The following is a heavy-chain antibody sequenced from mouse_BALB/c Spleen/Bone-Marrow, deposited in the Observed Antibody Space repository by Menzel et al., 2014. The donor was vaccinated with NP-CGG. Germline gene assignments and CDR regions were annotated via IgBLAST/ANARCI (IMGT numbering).Heavy chain of an antibody. CDR3: AREDITTVVEMDY. V-gene: IGHV1-9*01. J-gene: IGHJ4*01. Sequence: VKLQESGAELMKPGASVKISCKATGYTFSSYWIEWVKRRPGHGLEWIGEILPGSGNTNYNEKFKGKATFTADTSSNTAYMQLSSLTSEDSAVYYCAREDITTVVEMDYWGQGTSVTVSS. D-gene: IGHD1-1*01. CDR1: GYTFSSYW. CDR2: ILPGSGNT.